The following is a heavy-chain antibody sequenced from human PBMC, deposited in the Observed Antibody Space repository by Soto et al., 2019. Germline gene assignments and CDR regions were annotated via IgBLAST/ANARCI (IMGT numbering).Heavy chain of an antibody. CDR1: GGSVSNFY. CDR3: ARSSHKESWFDP. V-gene: IGHV4-4*07. CDR2: IYSSGST. Sequence: PSETLSLTCTVSGGSVSNFYWNWIRQSAGKGLEWIGRIYSSGSTNYNPSLRSRVTMSVDTSKNQFSLKLNSVTAADTAVYYCARSSHKESWFDPWGQGNLVPVSS. J-gene: IGHJ5*02. D-gene: IGHD6-13*01.